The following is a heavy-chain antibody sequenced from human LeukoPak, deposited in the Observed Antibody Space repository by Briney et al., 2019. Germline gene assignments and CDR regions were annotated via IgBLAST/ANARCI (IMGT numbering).Heavy chain of an antibody. CDR3: ANVGNYCSGGSCYSPTYYFDY. CDR1: GFTFSSYA. V-gene: IGHV3-23*01. Sequence: PGGSLRLSCAASGFTFSSYAMSWVRQAPGKGLEWVSAISGSGGSTYYADSVKGRFTISRDNSKNTLYLQMNSLRAEDMAVYYCANVGNYCSGGSCYSPTYYFDYWGQGTLVTVSS. J-gene: IGHJ4*02. D-gene: IGHD2-15*01. CDR2: ISGSGGST.